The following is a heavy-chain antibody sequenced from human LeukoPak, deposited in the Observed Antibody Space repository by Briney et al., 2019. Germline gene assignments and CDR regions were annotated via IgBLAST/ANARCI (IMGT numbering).Heavy chain of an antibody. Sequence: PGGSLRLSCAASGFTFSNYDMSWVRQAPGKGLEWVSSISDSGGSTYYADSVKGRFTISRDNSKNTVYLQMNSLRPEDTAVYYCARDPTMVRGTMDVWGKGTTVTVSS. CDR3: ARDPTMVRGTMDV. V-gene: IGHV3-23*01. D-gene: IGHD3-10*01. CDR1: GFTFSNYD. J-gene: IGHJ6*03. CDR2: ISDSGGST.